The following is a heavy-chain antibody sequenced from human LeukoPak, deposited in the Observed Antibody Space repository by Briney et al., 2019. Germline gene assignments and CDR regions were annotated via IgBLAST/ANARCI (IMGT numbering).Heavy chain of an antibody. V-gene: IGHV3-53*01. CDR2: IYSGGST. CDR1: GFTVSSNY. CDR3: AVSPTCGRDCSHLRGTFEC. J-gene: IGHJ4*02. D-gene: IGHD2-21*02. Sequence: GGSLRLSCAASGFTVSSNYMSWVRQAPVKGLEWVSIIYSGGSTYYADSVKGRFTISRDNSKNTVYLQMNSLRAEDTAVYYCAVSPTCGRDCSHLRGTFECWGQGTLATVSS.